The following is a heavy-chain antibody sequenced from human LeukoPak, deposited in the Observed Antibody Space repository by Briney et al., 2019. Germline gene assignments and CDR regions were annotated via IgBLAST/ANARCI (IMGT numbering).Heavy chain of an antibody. CDR1: GFTFSSYA. D-gene: IGHD2-2*01. V-gene: IGHV3-23*01. J-gene: IGHJ6*02. Sequence: PGGSLRLSCAASGFTFSSYAMSWVRQAPGKGLEWVSDISGSGGSTYYADSVKGRFTISRDNAKNTLYLQMNSLRAEDTAVYYCARDLQVVPAATSNYYGMDVWGQGTTVTVSS. CDR2: ISGSGGST. CDR3: ARDLQVVPAATSNYYGMDV.